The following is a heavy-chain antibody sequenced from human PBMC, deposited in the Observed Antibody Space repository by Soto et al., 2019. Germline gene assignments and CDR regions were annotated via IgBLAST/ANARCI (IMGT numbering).Heavy chain of an antibody. CDR1: GFTFSSYG. J-gene: IGHJ4*02. CDR3: ARGRSVEYSSSSFGY. CDR2: IWYDGSNK. V-gene: IGHV3-33*01. D-gene: IGHD6-6*01. Sequence: GGSLRLSCAASGFTFSSYGMHWVRQAPGKGLEWVAVIWYDGSNKYYADSVKGRFTISRDNSKNTLYLQMNSLRAEDTAVYYCARGRSVEYSSSSFGYWGQGTLVTVSS.